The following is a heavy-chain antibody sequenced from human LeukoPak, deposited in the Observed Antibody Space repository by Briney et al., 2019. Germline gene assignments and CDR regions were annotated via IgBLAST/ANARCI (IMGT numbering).Heavy chain of an antibody. D-gene: IGHD3-16*02. Sequence: KPSETLSLTCSVSGASITSTNHYWAWIRQPPGKGLEWIGSIYYSGSTYYNPSLKSRVTISVDTSKNQFSLKLSSVTAADTAVYYCARPDPFAGGPTGGGFVSWFDPWGQGTLVTVSS. CDR2: IYYSGST. J-gene: IGHJ5*02. V-gene: IGHV4-39*01. CDR1: GASITSTNHY. CDR3: ARPDPFAGGPTGGGFVSWFDP.